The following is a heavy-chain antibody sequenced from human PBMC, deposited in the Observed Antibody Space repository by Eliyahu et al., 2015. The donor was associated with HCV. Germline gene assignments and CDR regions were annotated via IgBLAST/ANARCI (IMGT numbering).Heavy chain of an antibody. J-gene: IGHJ4*02. CDR2: ISWNSGSV. CDR3: ARDMRIAEGSKGNFDS. CDR1: GFXFDDYS. D-gene: IGHD6-6*01. Sequence: EVQLMESGGGLVQPGRSLRLSCAASGFXFDDYSMHWVRQAPGKGLGWVSGISWNSGSVGYADSVKGRFTISRDNGKNSLYLQMNSLRGEDTALYYCARDMRIAEGSKGNFDSWGQGTLVTVSS. V-gene: IGHV3-9*01.